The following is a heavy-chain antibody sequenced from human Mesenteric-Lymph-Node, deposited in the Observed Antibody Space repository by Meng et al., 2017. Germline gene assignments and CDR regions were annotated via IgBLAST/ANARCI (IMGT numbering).Heavy chain of an antibody. CDR1: GGSISSGGYY. V-gene: IGHV4-61*08. J-gene: IGHJ4*02. D-gene: IGHD5-18*01. Sequence: LQDSGPGLVKPSRTLPPTCTVSGGSISSGGYYWSWIRQHPGKGLEWIGYIYYGGTTNYNPSLKSRVTISADTSKNQFSLKLSSVTAADTAVYYCARGSRGYSYGWGQGTLVTVSS. CDR3: ARGSRGYSYG. CDR2: IYYGGTT.